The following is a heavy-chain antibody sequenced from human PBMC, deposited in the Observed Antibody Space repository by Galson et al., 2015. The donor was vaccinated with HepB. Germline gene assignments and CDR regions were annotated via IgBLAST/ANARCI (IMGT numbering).Heavy chain of an antibody. Sequence: QSGAEVKKPGESLRISCKGSGYSFTSYWISWVRQMPGKGLEWMGRIDPSDSYTNYSPSFQGHVTISADKSISTAYLQWSSLKASDTAMYYCAAIELRSNSNILQRDINFDYWGQGTLVTVSS. J-gene: IGHJ4*02. CDR2: IDPSDSYT. CDR3: AAIELRSNSNILQRDINFDY. V-gene: IGHV5-10-1*01. D-gene: IGHD1-1*01. CDR1: GYSFTSYW.